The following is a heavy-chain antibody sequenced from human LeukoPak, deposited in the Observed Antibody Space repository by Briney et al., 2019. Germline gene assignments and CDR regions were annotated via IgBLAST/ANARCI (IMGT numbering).Heavy chain of an antibody. Sequence: GGSLRLSCAASGFTFSSYEMNWVRQAPGKGLEWVSYISSSGSTIYYADSVKGRFTISRDNAKNSLYLQMNSLRAEDTAVYHCARHDYGDFHYWGQGTLVTVSS. CDR2: ISSSGSTI. D-gene: IGHD4-17*01. J-gene: IGHJ4*02. V-gene: IGHV3-48*03. CDR1: GFTFSSYE. CDR3: ARHDYGDFHY.